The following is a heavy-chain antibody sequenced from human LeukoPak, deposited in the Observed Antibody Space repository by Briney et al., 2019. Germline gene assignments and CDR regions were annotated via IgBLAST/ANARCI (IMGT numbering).Heavy chain of an antibody. J-gene: IGHJ6*02. CDR2: IIPIFGTA. CDR3: ARPPEVDVVVVAATYYYYGMDV. Sequence: ASVNVSCKASGGTFSSYAISWVRQAPGQGLEWMGGIIPIFGTANYAQKFQGRVTITADESTSTAYMELSSLRSEDTAVYYCARPPEVDVVVVAATYYYYGMDVWGQGTTVTVSS. D-gene: IGHD2-15*01. V-gene: IGHV1-69*13. CDR1: GGTFSSYA.